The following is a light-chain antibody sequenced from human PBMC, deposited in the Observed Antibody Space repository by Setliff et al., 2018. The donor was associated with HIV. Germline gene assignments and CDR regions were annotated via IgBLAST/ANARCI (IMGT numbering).Light chain of an antibody. CDR2: EVT. CDR3: ISFTTSSTWV. J-gene: IGLJ3*02. CDR1: SSDIGGYNY. V-gene: IGLV2-14*01. Sequence: QSVLTQPASVSGSPGQSITISCTGISSDIGGYNYVSWYQQHPGKAPKLMIYEVTNRPSGVSHRFAGSKSGNTASLTISGLQAEDEADYYCISFTTSSTWVFGGGTKVTVL.